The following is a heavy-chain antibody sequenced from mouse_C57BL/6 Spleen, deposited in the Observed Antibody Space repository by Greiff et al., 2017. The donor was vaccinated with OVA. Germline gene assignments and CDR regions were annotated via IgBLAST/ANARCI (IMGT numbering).Heavy chain of an antibody. Sequence: QVQLQQPGAELVKPGASVKLSCNASGYTFTSYWMHWVQQRPGRGLEWIGRIDPNSGGTKYNEQFKSKATLTVDKHSRTSYMLLSSLTSEDSAVYYCARREYYDDEDGYFDVGGTGTTVTVS. CDR2: IDPNSGGT. V-gene: IGHV1-72*01. J-gene: IGHJ1*03. CDR3: ARREYYDDEDGYFDV. D-gene: IGHD2-4*01. CDR1: GYTFTSYW.